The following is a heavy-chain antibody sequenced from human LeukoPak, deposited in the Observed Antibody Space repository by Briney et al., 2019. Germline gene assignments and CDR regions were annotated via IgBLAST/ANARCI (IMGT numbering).Heavy chain of an antibody. CDR1: GFAFSNYW. J-gene: IGHJ4*02. CDR3: ARDGDGYNFDF. D-gene: IGHD5-24*01. V-gene: IGHV3-74*01. Sequence: GGSLRLSCAASGFAFSNYWMHWVRQVPGKGLVWVSRITRDGSYANYADSVKGRFTFSRDNARNTLYLQMNSLRAEDAAVYYCARDGDGYNFDFWGQGALVTVSS. CDR2: ITRDGSYA.